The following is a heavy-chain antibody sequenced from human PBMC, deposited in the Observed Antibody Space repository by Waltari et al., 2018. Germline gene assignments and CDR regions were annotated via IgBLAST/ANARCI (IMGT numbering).Heavy chain of an antibody. D-gene: IGHD3-22*01. J-gene: IGHJ4*02. CDR2: IGTAGDT. V-gene: IGHV3-13*01. CDR1: GFTFSSYD. CDR3: AKDFGTMIVVVITAPFDY. Sequence: EVQLVESGGGLVQPGGSLRLSCAASGFTFSSYDMHWVRQATGKGLEWVSAIGTAGDTYYPGSVKGRFTISRENAKNTLYLQMNSLRAEDTAVYYCAKDFGTMIVVVITAPFDYWGQGTLVTVSS.